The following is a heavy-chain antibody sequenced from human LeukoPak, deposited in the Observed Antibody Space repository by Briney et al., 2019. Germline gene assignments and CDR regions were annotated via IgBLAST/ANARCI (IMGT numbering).Heavy chain of an antibody. Sequence: SETLFLTCTVSGGSISNYYWSWIRQPPGKELEWIGYIYYSGSTNYNPSLKSRVTISVDTSKNQFSLKLSSVTAADTAAYYCAAMVDVDYWGQGTLVTVSS. CDR1: GGSISNYY. D-gene: IGHD2-8*01. J-gene: IGHJ4*02. CDR2: IYYSGST. CDR3: AAMVDVDY. V-gene: IGHV4-59*01.